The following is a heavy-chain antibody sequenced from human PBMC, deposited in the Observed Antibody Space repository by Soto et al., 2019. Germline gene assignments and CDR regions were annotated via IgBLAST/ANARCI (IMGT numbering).Heavy chain of an antibody. V-gene: IGHV1-69*02. Sequence: QVQLVQSGAEVKKPGSSVKVCCKASGGTFSSYTISWVRQAPGQGLEWMGRIIPILGIANYAQKFQGRVTITADKSTSTAYMELSSLRSEDTAVYYCARTETEYQLLTMWFDPWGQGTLVTVSS. CDR2: IIPILGIA. J-gene: IGHJ5*02. CDR3: ARTETEYQLLTMWFDP. D-gene: IGHD2-2*01. CDR1: GGTFSSYT.